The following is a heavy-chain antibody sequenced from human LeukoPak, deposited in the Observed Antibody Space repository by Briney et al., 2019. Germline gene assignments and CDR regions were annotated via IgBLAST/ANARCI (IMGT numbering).Heavy chain of an antibody. CDR3: ARVHYYDSSGIGY. Sequence: SETLSLTCAVYGGSFSGYYWSWIRQPPGKGLEWIGEINHSGSTNYNPSLKSRVTISVDTSKNQFSLKLSSVTAADTAVYYCARVHYYDSSGIGYWGQGTLVTVSS. V-gene: IGHV4-34*01. D-gene: IGHD3-22*01. J-gene: IGHJ4*02. CDR2: INHSGST. CDR1: GGSFSGYY.